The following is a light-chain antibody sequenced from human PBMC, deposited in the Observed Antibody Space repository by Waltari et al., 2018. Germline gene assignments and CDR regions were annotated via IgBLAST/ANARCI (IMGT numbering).Light chain of an antibody. CDR1: QDINIW. CDR2: KAS. V-gene: IGKV1-5*03. Sequence: VTITCRASQDINIWLAWYQHKPGKGPRLLIYKASTLERGVSSRFSGSGAGTNFTLTISSLQPDDFATYYCQQYDSFLGTFGQGTKVDI. CDR3: QQYDSFLGT. J-gene: IGKJ1*01.